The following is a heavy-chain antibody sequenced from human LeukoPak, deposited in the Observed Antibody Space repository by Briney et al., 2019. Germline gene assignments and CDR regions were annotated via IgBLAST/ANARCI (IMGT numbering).Heavy chain of an antibody. Sequence: PGGTLRLSCAASGFIVSSKYMSWVRQAPAKGLEWVSMLYSDGSTYYADSVKGRFTISRDNAKNTVYLQMNRLRAEDTAVYYCASGDCAYWGQGTLVTVSS. CDR3: ASGDCAY. CDR1: GFIVSSKY. J-gene: IGHJ4*02. CDR2: LYSDGST. V-gene: IGHV3-66*01. D-gene: IGHD2-21*02.